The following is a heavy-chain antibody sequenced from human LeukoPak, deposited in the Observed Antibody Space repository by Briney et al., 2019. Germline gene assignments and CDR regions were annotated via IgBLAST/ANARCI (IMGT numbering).Heavy chain of an antibody. CDR1: GYTFTGYY. V-gene: IGHV1-2*02. J-gene: IGHJ4*02. Sequence: VASVKVSCKASGYTFTGYYMHWVRQAPGQGLEWMGWINPNSGGTNYAQKFQGRVTMTRDTSISTAYMELSRLRSDDTAVYYCAREVRRWLQPFERFDYWGQGTLVTVSS. D-gene: IGHD5-24*01. CDR2: INPNSGGT. CDR3: AREVRRWLQPFERFDY.